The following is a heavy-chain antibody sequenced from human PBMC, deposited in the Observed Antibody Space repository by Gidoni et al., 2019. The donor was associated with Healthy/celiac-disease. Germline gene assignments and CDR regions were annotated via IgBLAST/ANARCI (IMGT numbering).Heavy chain of an antibody. CDR1: GFTFSRYA. CDR2: IRGSGGST. D-gene: IGHD3-3*01. J-gene: IGHJ6*02. CDR3: AKALYYDFWSGYYYYYGMDV. V-gene: IGHV3-23*01. Sequence: EVQLLESGGGLVQPGGSLRLSCADSGFTFSRYAMIWVRPSPGKGLEWVSAIRGSGGSTYYADFVKGRLHISRDNSKNTLYLQMNSLRAEDTAVYYCAKALYYDFWSGYYYYYGMDVWGQGTTVTVSS.